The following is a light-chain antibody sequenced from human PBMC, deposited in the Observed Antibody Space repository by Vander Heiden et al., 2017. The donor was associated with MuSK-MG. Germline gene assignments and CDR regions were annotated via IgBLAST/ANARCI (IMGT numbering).Light chain of an antibody. CDR1: SSDVGGYNN. CDR3: SSYTSSNTYV. V-gene: IGLV2-14*03. CDR2: DVS. Sequence: QSALTQPASVSGSPGQSITIYCTGTSSDVGGYNNVSWYQHHPGKAPKLKINDVSSRPSGVSSRFSASKSGNTASLTISGLQAEAEADYYCSSYTSSNTYVFGTGTKITV. J-gene: IGLJ1*01.